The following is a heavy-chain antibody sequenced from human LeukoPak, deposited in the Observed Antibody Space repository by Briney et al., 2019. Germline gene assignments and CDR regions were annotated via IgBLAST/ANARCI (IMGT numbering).Heavy chain of an antibody. J-gene: IGHJ4*02. Sequence: PSETLSLTCTVSGGSLSSYYWSWIRQPPGKGLEWIGYIRYTGSTNYNPPLKSRVTISADTSNNQFSLKLNSVTAADTAVYYCAREWDGSGSYLDYWGQGTLVTVSS. CDR3: AREWDGSGSYLDY. CDR2: IRYTGST. CDR1: GGSLSSYY. D-gene: IGHD3-10*01. V-gene: IGHV4-59*12.